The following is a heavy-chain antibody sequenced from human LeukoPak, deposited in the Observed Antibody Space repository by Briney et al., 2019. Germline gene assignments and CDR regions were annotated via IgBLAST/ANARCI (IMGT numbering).Heavy chain of an antibody. CDR2: IYGGGST. Sequence: PGGSLRLSCAASGFTVSSNFMAWVRQAPGKGLEWVSVIYGGGSTFYADSVKGRFTISRDNSKNTLYLQMNSLRAEDTAVYYCAKAYGGGGGDYWGQGTLVTVSS. CDR1: GFTVSSNF. V-gene: IGHV3-53*01. CDR3: AKAYGGGGGDY. J-gene: IGHJ4*02. D-gene: IGHD3-10*01.